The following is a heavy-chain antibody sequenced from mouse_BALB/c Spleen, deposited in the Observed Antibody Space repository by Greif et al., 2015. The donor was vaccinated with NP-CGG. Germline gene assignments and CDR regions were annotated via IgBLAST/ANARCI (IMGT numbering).Heavy chain of an antibody. Sequence: VMLVESGPGLVAPSQCLSITCTVSGFSLTSYGVHWVRQPPGKGLEWLGVIWAGGSTNYNSALMSRLSISKDNSKSQVFLKMNSLQTDDTAMYYCARDQGYGSSHDYYAMDYWGQGTSVTVSS. J-gene: IGHJ4*01. V-gene: IGHV2-9*02. CDR1: GFSLTSYG. CDR3: ARDQGYGSSHDYYAMDY. CDR2: IWAGGST. D-gene: IGHD1-1*01.